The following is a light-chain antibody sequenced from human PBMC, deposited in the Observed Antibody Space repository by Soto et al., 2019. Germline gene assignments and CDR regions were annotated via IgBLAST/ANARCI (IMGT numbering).Light chain of an antibody. CDR3: QQYNNWPLT. CDR2: GAS. V-gene: IGKV3-15*01. Sequence: ETLMTQSPATLSVSPGERATLSCRASQSVGNNLAWYQQKPGQAPRLLISGASARATGIPARFSGSGSGTDFTLTVSSRQSEDFAIYYCQQYNNWPLTFGGGTTVEIK. CDR1: QSVGNN. J-gene: IGKJ4*01.